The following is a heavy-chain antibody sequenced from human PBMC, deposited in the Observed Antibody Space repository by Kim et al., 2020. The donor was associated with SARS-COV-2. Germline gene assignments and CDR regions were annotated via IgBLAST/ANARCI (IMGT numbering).Heavy chain of an antibody. Sequence: GGSLRLSCAASGFTFSSYAMHWVRQAPGKGLEWVAVISYDGSNKYYADSVKGRFTISRDNSKNTLYLQMNSLRAEDTAVYYCARDPLHLQWLVHIPYFDYWGQGTLVTVSS. V-gene: IGHV3-30*04. CDR2: ISYDGSNK. J-gene: IGHJ4*02. CDR1: GFTFSSYA. D-gene: IGHD6-19*01. CDR3: ARDPLHLQWLVHIPYFDY.